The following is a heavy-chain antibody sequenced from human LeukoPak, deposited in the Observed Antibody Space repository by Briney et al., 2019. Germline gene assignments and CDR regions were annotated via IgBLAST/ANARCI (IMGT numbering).Heavy chain of an antibody. CDR1: GLTFSSYS. D-gene: IGHD3-10*01. Sequence: GGSLRLSCAASGLTFSSYSMNWVRQAPGKGLEWVSSISCRSNYIYYADSVKGPFTISRDNAKNSLYLQMNSLRAEDTAVYYCARVPHAMVRGVIITEFYFDYWGEGALVTVSS. CDR3: ARVPHAMVRGVIITEFYFDY. CDR2: ISCRSNYI. V-gene: IGHV3-21*01. J-gene: IGHJ4*02.